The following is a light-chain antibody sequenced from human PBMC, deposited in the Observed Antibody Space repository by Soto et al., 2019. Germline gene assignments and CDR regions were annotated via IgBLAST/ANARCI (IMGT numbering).Light chain of an antibody. J-gene: IGLJ1*01. CDR2: GNS. Sequence: QSALTQPPSVSGAPGQRVTISCTGSSSNIGAGYDVHWYQQHPGTAPKLLIYGNSNRPSGVPDRFSGSKSGTSASLAITGLQAEDEADYYCQSYDSSLSVVFGTGTKVTVL. CDR3: QSYDSSLSVV. CDR1: SSNIGAGYD. V-gene: IGLV1-40*01.